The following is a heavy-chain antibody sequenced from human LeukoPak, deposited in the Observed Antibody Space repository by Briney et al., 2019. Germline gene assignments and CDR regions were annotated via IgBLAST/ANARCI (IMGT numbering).Heavy chain of an antibody. CDR2: IYYSGST. D-gene: IGHD3-22*01. J-gene: IGHJ5*02. Sequence: SETLSLTCTVSGGSISSYYWSWIRQPPGKGLEWIGYIYYSGSTNYNLSLKSRVTISVDTSKNQFSLKLSSVTAADTAVYYCARRVVVITESGVNWFDPWGQGTLVTVSS. CDR3: ARRVVVITESGVNWFDP. CDR1: GGSISSYY. V-gene: IGHV4-59*08.